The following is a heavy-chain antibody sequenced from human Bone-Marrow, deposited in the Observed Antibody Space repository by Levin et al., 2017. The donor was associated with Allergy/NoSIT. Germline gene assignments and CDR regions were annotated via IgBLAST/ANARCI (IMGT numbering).Heavy chain of an antibody. D-gene: IGHD6-6*01. CDR2: ISGSGGST. CDR3: AKDGIAARHLGDY. V-gene: IGHV3-23*01. J-gene: IGHJ4*02. CDR1: GFTFSSYA. Sequence: GESLKISCAASGFTFSSYAMSWVRQAPGKGLEWVSAISGSGGSTCYADSVKGRFTISRDNSKNTLYLQMNSLRAEDTAVYYCAKDGIAARHLGDYWGQGTLVTVSS.